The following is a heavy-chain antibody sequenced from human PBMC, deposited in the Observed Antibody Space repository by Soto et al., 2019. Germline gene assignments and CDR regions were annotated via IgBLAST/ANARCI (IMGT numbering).Heavy chain of an antibody. CDR2: INPSGGST. CDR1: GYTFTSYY. J-gene: IGHJ4*02. V-gene: IGHV1-46*01. CDR3: ARDVGGHCGGDCYETGPLDY. Sequence: ASVKVSCKASGYTFTSYYMHWVRQAPGQGLEWMGIINPSGGSTSYAQKFQGRVTMTRDTSTSTVYMELSSLRSEDTAVYYCARDVGGHCGGDCYETGPLDYWGQGTLVTVSS. D-gene: IGHD2-21*02.